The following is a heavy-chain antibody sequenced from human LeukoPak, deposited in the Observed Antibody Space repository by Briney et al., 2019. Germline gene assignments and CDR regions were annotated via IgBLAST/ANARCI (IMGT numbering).Heavy chain of an antibody. V-gene: IGHV1-46*01. Sequence: ASVKVSCKASGYTLTSYYMHWVRQAPGQGLEWMGIINPSGGSTSYAQKFQGRVTMTRDTSTSTVYMELSSLRSEDTAVYYCARTKGTYYYDSSGYYPDWGQGTLVTVSS. D-gene: IGHD3-22*01. CDR2: INPSGGST. CDR1: GYTLTSYY. CDR3: ARTKGTYYYDSSGYYPD. J-gene: IGHJ4*02.